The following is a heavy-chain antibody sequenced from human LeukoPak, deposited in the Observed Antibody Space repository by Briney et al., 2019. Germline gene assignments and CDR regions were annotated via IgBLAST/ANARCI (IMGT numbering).Heavy chain of an antibody. J-gene: IGHJ4*02. V-gene: IGHV3-30*02. CDR2: IRYDGSDK. CDR1: GFTFSSYA. D-gene: IGHD1-26*01. Sequence: GGSLRLSCAASGFTFSSYAMSWVRQAPGKGLEWVAYIRYDGSDKYYVDSVEGRFTISRDNSKNTLSLQMNSLRPDDTAVYYCARDSSVGAAYFDFWGRGALVTVSS. CDR3: ARDSSVGAAYFDF.